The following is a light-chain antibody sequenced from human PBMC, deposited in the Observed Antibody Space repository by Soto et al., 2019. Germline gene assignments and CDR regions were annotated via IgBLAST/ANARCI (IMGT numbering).Light chain of an antibody. CDR2: GAS. CDR3: QQYNYWLT. J-gene: IGKJ3*01. Sequence: EIVMTQSPATLSVSPGERATLSCRASQSVSSNLAWYQQKPGQAPRLLIYGASTRATGIPARFSGSGSGTEFTLTISSLQSEDFAVYYCQQYNYWLTFG. V-gene: IGKV3-15*01. CDR1: QSVSSN.